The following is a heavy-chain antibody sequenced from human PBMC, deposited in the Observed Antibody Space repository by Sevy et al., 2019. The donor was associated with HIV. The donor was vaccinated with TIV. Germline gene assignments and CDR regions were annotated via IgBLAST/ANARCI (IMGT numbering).Heavy chain of an antibody. V-gene: IGHV3-21*01. D-gene: IGHD3-3*01. Sequence: GGSLRLSCAASGFTFSSYSMNWVRQAPGKGVEWVSSISSSSSYIYYADSVKGRFTISRDNAKNSLYLQMNSLRAEDTAVYYCARGDFWSGYRYYYYYYGMDVWGQGTTVTVSS. CDR3: ARGDFWSGYRYYYYYYGMDV. J-gene: IGHJ6*02. CDR2: ISSSSSYI. CDR1: GFTFSSYS.